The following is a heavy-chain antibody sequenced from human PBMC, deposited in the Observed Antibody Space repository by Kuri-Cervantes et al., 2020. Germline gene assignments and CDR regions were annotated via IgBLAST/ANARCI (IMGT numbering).Heavy chain of an antibody. D-gene: IGHD6-19*01. CDR3: ARQEAVAGNLDY. Sequence: SQTLSLTCAVYGGSFSGYYWSWIRQPPGKGLEWIGEINHSGSTYYNPSLKSRVTISVDTSKNQFSLKLSSVTAADTAVYYCARQEAVAGNLDYWGQGTLVTVSS. J-gene: IGHJ4*02. CDR2: INHSGST. V-gene: IGHV4-34*01. CDR1: GGSFSGYY.